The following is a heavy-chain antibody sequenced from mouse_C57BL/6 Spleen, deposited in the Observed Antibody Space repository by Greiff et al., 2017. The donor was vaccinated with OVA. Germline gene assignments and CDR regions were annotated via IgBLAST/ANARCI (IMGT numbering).Heavy chain of an antibody. CDR1: GYSFTDYY. J-gene: IGHJ1*03. Sequence: EVQLQQSGPELVKPWPSVKITCTASGYSFTDYYMNWVKQSHGKSLEWIGDINPNNGGTSYNQKFKGKATLTVDKSSSTAYMELRMLTSEDSAVYYCARKRGSRAGYFDVWGTGTTVTVSS. D-gene: IGHD1-1*01. CDR2: INPNNGGT. CDR3: ARKRGSRAGYFDV. V-gene: IGHV1-26*01.